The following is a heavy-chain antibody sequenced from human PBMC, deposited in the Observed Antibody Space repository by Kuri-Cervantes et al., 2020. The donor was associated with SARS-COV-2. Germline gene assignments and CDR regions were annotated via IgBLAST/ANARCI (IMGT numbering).Heavy chain of an antibody. CDR1: GGSINSYY. Sequence: ESLKISCTGSGGSINSYYWGWIRQPPGKGLEWVGYISFSGRTTYNPSLESRVTVSADTSKNQFPLRVNSVTAADTAVYYCARQRWTHFDYWGQGTLVTVSS. CDR2: ISFSGRT. V-gene: IGHV4-59*01. D-gene: IGHD3/OR15-3a*01. CDR3: ARQRWTHFDY. J-gene: IGHJ4*02.